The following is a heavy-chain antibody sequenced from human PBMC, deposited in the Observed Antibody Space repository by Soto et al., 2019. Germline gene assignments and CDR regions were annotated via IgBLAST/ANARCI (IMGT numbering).Heavy chain of an antibody. D-gene: IGHD2-2*01. CDR2: TRNKANSYTT. CDR1: GFTFSDHY. CDR3: TRVYCMSTRCRGFFDY. Sequence: EVQLVESGGGLVQPGGSLRLSCAASGFTFSDHYMDWVRQAPGKGLEWVGRTRNKANSYTTECAASVKGRFTISRDDSKNSLYLQMNSLKTEDTAVYYCTRVYCMSTRCRGFFDYWGQGTLVTVSS. J-gene: IGHJ4*02. V-gene: IGHV3-72*01.